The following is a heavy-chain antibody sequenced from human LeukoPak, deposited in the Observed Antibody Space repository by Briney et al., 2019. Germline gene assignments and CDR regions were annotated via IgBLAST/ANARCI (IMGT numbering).Heavy chain of an antibody. CDR3: ARSMGITIFGVVITTHAFDI. CDR1: GRSFSGYY. J-gene: IGHJ3*02. D-gene: IGHD3-3*01. V-gene: IGHV4-34*01. CDR2: INHSGST. Sequence: SETLSLTCAVYGRSFSGYYWSWIRQPPGKGLEWIGEINHSGSTNYNPSLKSRVTISVDTSKNQFSLKLSSVTAADTAVYYCARSMGITIFGVVITTHAFDIWGQGTMVTVSS.